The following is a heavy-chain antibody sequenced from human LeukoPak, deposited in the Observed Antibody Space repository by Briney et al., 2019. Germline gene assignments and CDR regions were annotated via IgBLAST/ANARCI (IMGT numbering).Heavy chain of an antibody. CDR2: IYTSGST. D-gene: IGHD5-18*01. V-gene: IGHV4-4*09. CDR1: GGSISSYS. J-gene: IGHJ6*04. Sequence: SETLSLTCTVSGGSISSYSWSWIRQPPGRGLEWIGYIYTSGSTNYNPSLKSRVTISVDTSQNQFSLKLTSVTAADTAVYYCARRWDTATLDVWGKGTTVTVSS. CDR3: ARRWDTATLDV.